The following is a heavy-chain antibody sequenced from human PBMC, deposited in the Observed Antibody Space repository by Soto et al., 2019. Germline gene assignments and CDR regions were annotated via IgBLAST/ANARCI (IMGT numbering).Heavy chain of an antibody. CDR2: IKSDGSNT. D-gene: IGHD5-18*01. J-gene: IGHJ4*02. Sequence: GGSLRLSCAASGFTFSSYGMHWVRQAPEKGLVWVSGIKSDGSNTNYADSVKGRFTISRDNAKNTLYLQMNSLTAEDTAVYYCASGFPTVDTANFWGQGTLVTVSS. CDR3: ASGFPTVDTANF. CDR1: GFTFSSYG. V-gene: IGHV3-74*01.